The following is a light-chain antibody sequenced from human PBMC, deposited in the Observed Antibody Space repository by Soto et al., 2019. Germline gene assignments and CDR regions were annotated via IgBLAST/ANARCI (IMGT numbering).Light chain of an antibody. CDR2: GAS. CDR1: QSVSSN. Sequence: DIVMTQSPATLSVSPRERATLSCRASQSVSSNLAWYQQKPGQAPRLLIYGASTRATGIPARFSGSGSGTEFTLTISSLQSEDFAVYYCQQYNNWPVTFGQGTKVEIK. V-gene: IGKV3-15*01. CDR3: QQYNNWPVT. J-gene: IGKJ1*01.